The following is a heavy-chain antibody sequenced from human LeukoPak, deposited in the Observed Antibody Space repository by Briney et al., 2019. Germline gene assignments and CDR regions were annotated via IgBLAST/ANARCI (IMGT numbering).Heavy chain of an antibody. D-gene: IGHD3-22*01. V-gene: IGHV4-59*01. CDR2: IYYSGST. CDR3: ARVGYDSSGYYYGSLDY. J-gene: IGHJ4*02. CDR1: GGSISSYY. Sequence: SETLSLTCTVSGGSISSYYWSWIRQPPGKGLEWIGYIYYSGSTNYSPSLKSRVTISVDTSKNQFSLKLRSVTAADTAVYYCARVGYDSSGYYYGSLDYWGQGTLVTVSS.